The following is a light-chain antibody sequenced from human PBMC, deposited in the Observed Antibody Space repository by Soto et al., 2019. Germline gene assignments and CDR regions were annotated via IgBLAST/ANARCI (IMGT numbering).Light chain of an antibody. V-gene: IGKV1-5*03. J-gene: IGKJ2*01. CDR2: KAS. CDR1: QSISSW. CDR3: QQYNSYPYN. Sequence: DIQMTQSPSTLSASVGDRVTITCRASQSISSWLAWYQQKPGKAPKLLIYKASSVESGFPSRFSGSGSGTEFTLTISSLQPDDFANYYCQQYNSYPYNFGQGNKLAIK.